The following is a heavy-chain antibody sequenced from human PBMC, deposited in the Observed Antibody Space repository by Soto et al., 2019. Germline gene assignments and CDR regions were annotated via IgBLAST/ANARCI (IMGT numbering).Heavy chain of an antibody. J-gene: IGHJ4*02. CDR3: ARDCSSTSGYYPTRGVPNY. D-gene: IGHD2-2*01. CDR2: ISSSSSYR. V-gene: IGHV3-21*01. Sequence: PGGSLRLSCAASGFTLSSYSMNLVRQAPGKELEWVSSISSSSSYRYYAASVKGRFTISRNNAKNSLYLQINSLRAEDTVVYYCARDCSSTSGYYPTRGVPNYWAKGTRVTVSS. CDR1: GFTLSSYS.